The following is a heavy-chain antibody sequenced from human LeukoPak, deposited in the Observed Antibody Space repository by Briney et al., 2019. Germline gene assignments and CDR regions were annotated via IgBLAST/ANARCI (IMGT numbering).Heavy chain of an antibody. CDR3: ARREFPLLGPYFFDY. V-gene: IGHV4-34*01. CDR1: GGXFSGYY. Sequence: SETLSLTCAVYGGXFSGYYCTWIRQPPGKGLEWIGEINQSGSTNYKPSLKSRVTISVDTSKNQFSLMLSSVTAADTAVYYCARREFPLLGPYFFDYWGQGTLVTVSS. D-gene: IGHD7-27*01. CDR2: INQSGST. J-gene: IGHJ4*02.